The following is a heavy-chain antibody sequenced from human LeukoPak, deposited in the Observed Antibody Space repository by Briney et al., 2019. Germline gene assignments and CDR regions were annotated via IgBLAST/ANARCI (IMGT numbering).Heavy chain of an antibody. J-gene: IGHJ4*02. D-gene: IGHD3-3*01. CDR3: ARLFWPYYFDY. CDR2: ISSSSSYI. V-gene: IGHV3-21*01. CDR1: GFTFSSYS. Sequence: GGSLRLSCAASGFTFSSYSMNWVRQAPGKGLEWVSSISSSSSYIYYADSVKGRFTISRDNAKNSLYLQMNSLRAEDTAVYYCARLFWPYYFDYWGQGTLVTVSS.